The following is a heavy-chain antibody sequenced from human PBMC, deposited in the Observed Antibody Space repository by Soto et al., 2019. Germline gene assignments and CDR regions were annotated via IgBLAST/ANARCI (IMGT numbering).Heavy chain of an antibody. V-gene: IGHV4-4*07. Sequence: VQLQESGPGLVKPSETLSLSCDVSGASLLSSYWSWVRQPAGKGLEWIGHIFSRGRTSYNPSLKSRVTMSIDTPNNKFALSLNSVTAADTAVYYCAKGWDVKYFDHWGQGARVTVSS. D-gene: IGHD1-26*01. CDR1: GASLLSSY. CDR2: IFSRGRT. J-gene: IGHJ4*02. CDR3: AKGWDVKYFDH.